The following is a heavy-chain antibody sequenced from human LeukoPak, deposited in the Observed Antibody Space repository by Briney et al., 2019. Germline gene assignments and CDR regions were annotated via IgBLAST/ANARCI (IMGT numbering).Heavy chain of an antibody. Sequence: GASVKVSCKASGYTFTNSYVHWVRQAPGQGLEWMGIINPSGGTTSYAQKFQGRVTMTRDTSTSTVYMEPSSLRSEDTAMYYCARDPSTTLRGLIIRYFDPWGQGTLVTVSA. CDR1: GYTFTNSY. J-gene: IGHJ5*02. V-gene: IGHV1-46*01. D-gene: IGHD3-10*01. CDR3: ARDPSTTLRGLIIRYFDP. CDR2: INPSGGTT.